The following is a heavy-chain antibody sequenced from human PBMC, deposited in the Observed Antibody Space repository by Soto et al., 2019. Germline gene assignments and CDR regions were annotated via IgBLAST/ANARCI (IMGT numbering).Heavy chain of an antibody. CDR3: AREAGYCSRTSCYRRAFDT. D-gene: IGHD2-2*01. V-gene: IGHV3-74*03. Sequence: EVQLVESGGDLVQPGGSLRLSCAASGFTFSGHWMHWVRQVPGKGLEWVSRINTDGGSSAYADSVKGRFTISRDNAKTTLSLQMNGLRAEDTAVYYCAREAGYCSRTSCYRRAFDTWGQGTTVTVSS. CDR1: GFTFSGHW. J-gene: IGHJ3*02. CDR2: INTDGGSS.